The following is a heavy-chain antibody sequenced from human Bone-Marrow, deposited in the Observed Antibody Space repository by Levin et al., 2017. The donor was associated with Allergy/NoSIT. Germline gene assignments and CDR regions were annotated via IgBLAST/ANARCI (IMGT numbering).Heavy chain of an antibody. Sequence: PSQTLSLTCTVSGGSISSSYWSWIRQPPGKGLEWIGYTHYSGSTNYNPSLRSRVTISVDTSKNQFSLKLSSVTAADTAVYYCARGRVPGATWGQGTLVTVSS. CDR1: GGSISSSY. CDR2: THYSGST. V-gene: IGHV4-59*01. J-gene: IGHJ4*02. D-gene: IGHD6-25*01. CDR3: ARGRVPGAT.